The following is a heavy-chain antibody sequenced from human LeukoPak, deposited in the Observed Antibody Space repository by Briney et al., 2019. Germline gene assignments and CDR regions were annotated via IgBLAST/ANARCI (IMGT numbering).Heavy chain of an antibody. D-gene: IGHD3-10*01. J-gene: IGHJ5*02. CDR2: INAGNGNT. CDR1: GYTFTSYA. CDR3: ARVITMVRGVLNWFDP. V-gene: IGHV1-3*01. Sequence: ASVKVSCKASGYTFTSYAMHWVRQAPGQRLEWMGWINAGNGNTKYSQKFQGRVTITRDTSASTAYMELSSLRSEDTAVHYCARVITMVRGVLNWFDPWGQGTLVTVSS.